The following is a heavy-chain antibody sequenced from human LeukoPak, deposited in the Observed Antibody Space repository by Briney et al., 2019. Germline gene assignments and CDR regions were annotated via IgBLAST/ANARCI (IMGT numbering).Heavy chain of an antibody. D-gene: IGHD3-10*01. CDR3: AREGRGSYGMDV. CDR2: ISGSGGST. V-gene: IGHV3-23*01. J-gene: IGHJ6*02. CDR1: GFTFSSYA. Sequence: QTGGSLRLSCAASGFTFSSYAMSWVRQAPGKGLEWVSAISGSGGSTYYADSVKGRFTISRDSAKNSLYLQMNSLRAEDTAVYYCAREGRGSYGMDVWGQGTTVTVSS.